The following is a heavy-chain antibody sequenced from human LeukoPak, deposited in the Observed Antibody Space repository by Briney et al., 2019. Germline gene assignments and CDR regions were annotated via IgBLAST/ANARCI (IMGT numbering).Heavy chain of an antibody. V-gene: IGHV4-59*01. Sequence: SETLSLTCTVPGGSISSYYWSWIRQPPGKGLEWIGYIYYSGSTNYNPSLKSRVTISVDTSKNQFSLKLSSVTAADTAVYYCARGHYGDYTNRILYYYYGMDVWGQGTTVTVSS. CDR3: ARGHYGDYTNRILYYYYGMDV. CDR1: GGSISSYY. J-gene: IGHJ6*02. D-gene: IGHD4-17*01. CDR2: IYYSGST.